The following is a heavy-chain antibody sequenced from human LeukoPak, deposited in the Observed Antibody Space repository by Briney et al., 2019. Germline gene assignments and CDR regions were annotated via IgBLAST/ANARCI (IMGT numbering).Heavy chain of an antibody. CDR3: ARPTSRPSNYYSMDV. J-gene: IGHJ6*03. CDR1: GYTFTSFD. CDR2: INPKNGNA. D-gene: IGHD2-2*01. Sequence: GASVKVSCKASGYTFTSFDLNWVRQAPGQGLEWVGWINPKNGNADYAQRFQGRVTMTRDTAISTVYMELSSLTYEDTAVYYCARPTSRPSNYYSMDVWGKGTTVTVSS. V-gene: IGHV1-8*01.